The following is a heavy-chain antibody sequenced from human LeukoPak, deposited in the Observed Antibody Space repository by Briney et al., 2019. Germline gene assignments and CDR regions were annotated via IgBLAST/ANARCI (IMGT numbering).Heavy chain of an antibody. CDR3: ARSGIFGVVIIYHFDY. J-gene: IGHJ4*02. D-gene: IGHD3-3*01. V-gene: IGHV3-30-3*01. Sequence: GGSLRLSCAASGFTFSSYAMHWVRQAPGKGLEWVAVISYDGSNKYYADSVKGRFTISRDNSKNTLYLQMNSLRAEDTAVYCCARSGIFGVVIIYHFDYWGQGTLVTVSS. CDR1: GFTFSSYA. CDR2: ISYDGSNK.